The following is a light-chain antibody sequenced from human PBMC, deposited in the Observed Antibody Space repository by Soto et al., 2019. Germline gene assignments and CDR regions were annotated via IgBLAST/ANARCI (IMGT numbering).Light chain of an antibody. Sequence: DLQMTQSPSTLSASVGDRVTITCRASQSISSWLAWYQQKPGKAPKLLISKASSLESGVPSRFSGSGSGTEFTLTISGLQPGDFATYYCQHYDTYPWTFGQGTKVEI. CDR2: KAS. CDR1: QSISSW. CDR3: QHYDTYPWT. J-gene: IGKJ1*01. V-gene: IGKV1-5*03.